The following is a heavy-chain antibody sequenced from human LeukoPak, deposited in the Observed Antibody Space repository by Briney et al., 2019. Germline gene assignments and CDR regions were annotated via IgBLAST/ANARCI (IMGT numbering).Heavy chain of an antibody. Sequence: ASVKVSCKASGYTFTIYGINCVRQALGQKLERMGWIIAYNGDTNFAQNFQRGVTMNTDPSTSTAYMEQRSLRADDTDVYYCARDYYDNSGYYSHSGGYWGQGALVSVS. J-gene: IGHJ4*02. CDR1: GYTFTIYG. D-gene: IGHD3-22*01. V-gene: IGHV1-18*01. CDR3: ARDYYDNSGYYSHSGGY. CDR2: IIAYNGDT.